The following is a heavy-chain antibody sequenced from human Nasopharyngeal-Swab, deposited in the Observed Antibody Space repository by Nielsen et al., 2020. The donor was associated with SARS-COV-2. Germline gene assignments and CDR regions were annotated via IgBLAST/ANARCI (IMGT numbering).Heavy chain of an antibody. J-gene: IGHJ6*02. CDR3: ARDDYDFWSGKASYGMDV. Sequence: GGSLRLSCAASGFTFNDYYMSWIRQAPGKGLEWVSYISSSGSTIYYADSVKGRFTISRDNAKNSLYLQMNSLRAEDTAVYYCARDDYDFWSGKASYGMDVWGQGTTVTVSS. V-gene: IGHV3-11*01. CDR1: GFTFNDYY. CDR2: ISSSGSTI. D-gene: IGHD3-3*01.